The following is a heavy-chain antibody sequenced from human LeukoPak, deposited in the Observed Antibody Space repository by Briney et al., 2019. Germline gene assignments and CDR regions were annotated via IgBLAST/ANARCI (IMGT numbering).Heavy chain of an antibody. CDR1: GFTFSSYD. J-gene: IGHJ3*02. CDR2: ISGSGGST. D-gene: IGHD3-10*01. CDR3: ARGSSNACDI. V-gene: IGHV3-23*01. Sequence: GGSLRLSCEASGFTFSSYDMNWVRQAPGKGLEWVSVISGSGGSTDYADSVKGRFSISRDNSKNTLYLQMNSLRAEDTAVYYCARGSSNACDIWGQGTMVTVSS.